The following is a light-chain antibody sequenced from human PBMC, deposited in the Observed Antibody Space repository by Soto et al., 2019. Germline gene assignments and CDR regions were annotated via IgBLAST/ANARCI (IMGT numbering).Light chain of an antibody. CDR3: AAWDDSLSGRV. V-gene: IGLV1-47*02. CDR2: TDS. Sequence: QSALTQPPSASGTPGQRVTISCSGSNSNIGGNYVFWYQQLPGTAPKLLIYTDSHRPSGVPDRFSGSKSGTSASLAISGLRSEDEADYYCAAWDDSLSGRVFGGGTKLTVL. J-gene: IGLJ3*02. CDR1: NSNIGGNY.